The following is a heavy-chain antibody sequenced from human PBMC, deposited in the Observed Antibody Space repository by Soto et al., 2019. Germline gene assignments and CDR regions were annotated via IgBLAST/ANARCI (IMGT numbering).Heavy chain of an antibody. V-gene: IGHV3-23*01. Sequence: PGGSLRLSCAASGFTFSNFAMNWARQAPGRGLEWVSVFSGSGGSTYYADSVKGRFTISRDNSKNTLYLQMNSLRAEDTAVYYCAKKSLFENHPGYYFDYWGKGTLVTVSS. D-gene: IGHD3-3*01. J-gene: IGHJ4*02. CDR3: AKKSLFENHPGYYFDY. CDR1: GFTFSNFA. CDR2: FSGSGGST.